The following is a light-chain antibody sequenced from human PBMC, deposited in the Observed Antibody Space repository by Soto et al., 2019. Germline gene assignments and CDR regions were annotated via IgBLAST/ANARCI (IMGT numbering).Light chain of an antibody. J-gene: IGKJ2*01. Sequence: DIQMTQSPSSLSASVGDRVTITCRASQSISSYLNWYQQKPGKAPKLLIYAASSLQSGVPSRFSGSGSWTDFTLTISSLPPEDFATYYCQQSYSTPPMYTFGQGTKLEIK. CDR2: AAS. V-gene: IGKV1-39*01. CDR1: QSISSY. CDR3: QQSYSTPPMYT.